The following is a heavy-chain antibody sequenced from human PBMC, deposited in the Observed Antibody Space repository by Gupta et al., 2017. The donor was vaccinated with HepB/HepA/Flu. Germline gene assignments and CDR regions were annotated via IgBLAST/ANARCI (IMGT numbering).Heavy chain of an antibody. Sequence: EVQLVESGGGLAHPGGSLRLSCAASGFTFSSYWMHWVRQVPGKGLVWVSRISGVGSTTTYADPAKGRFTISRDNAKNTVYLEMNSLRAEDTAVYFCAREDYYHMHAFDVWGQGTTVTVSS. CDR1: GFTFSSYW. J-gene: IGHJ3*01. CDR3: AREDYYHMHAFDV. CDR2: ISGVGSTT. D-gene: IGHD3-22*01. V-gene: IGHV3-74*01.